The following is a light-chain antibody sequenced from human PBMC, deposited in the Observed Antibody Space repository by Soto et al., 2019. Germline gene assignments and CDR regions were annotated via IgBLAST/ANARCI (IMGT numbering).Light chain of an antibody. J-gene: IGKJ1*01. V-gene: IGKV1-27*01. CDR3: QKYDSAPRT. Sequence: DIQMTQSPSSLSASVGDSVTITCRASQGISNYLAWYQQTPGKVPKLLIYAASTLQSGVPSRFSGSGYGTDFTLTITSLQPEDVATYYCQKYDSAPRTFGQGTQVEIK. CDR1: QGISNY. CDR2: AAS.